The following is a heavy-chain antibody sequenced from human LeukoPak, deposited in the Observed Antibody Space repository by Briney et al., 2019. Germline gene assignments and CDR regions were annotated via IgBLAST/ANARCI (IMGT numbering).Heavy chain of an antibody. V-gene: IGHV1-2*04. D-gene: IGHD3-22*01. CDR1: GYTFTVYY. CDR3: ARGKDSSGYNRGIAFDI. J-gene: IGHJ3*02. CDR2: INPNSGGT. Sequence: ASVKVSCKASGYTFTVYYMHWVRQAPGQGLEWMGWINPNSGGTNYAQKFQGWVTMTRDTSISTAYMELSRLRSDDTAVYYCARGKDSSGYNRGIAFDIWGQGTMVTVSS.